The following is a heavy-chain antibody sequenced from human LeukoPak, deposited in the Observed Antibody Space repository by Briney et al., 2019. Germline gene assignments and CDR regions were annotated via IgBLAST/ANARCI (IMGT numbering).Heavy chain of an antibody. J-gene: IGHJ4*02. Sequence: ASVKVSCKASGYTFTSYGISWVRQAPGQGLEWMGWISAYNGNTNYAQKLQGRVTMTTDTSTSTAYMELRSLRSDDTAVYYCALTSALDYGGYGFDYWGQGTLVTVSS. CDR1: GYTFTSYG. CDR2: ISAYNGNT. V-gene: IGHV1-18*01. D-gene: IGHD4-17*01. CDR3: ALTSALDYGGYGFDY.